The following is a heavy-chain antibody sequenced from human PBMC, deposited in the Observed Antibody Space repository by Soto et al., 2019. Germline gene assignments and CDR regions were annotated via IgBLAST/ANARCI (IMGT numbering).Heavy chain of an antibody. V-gene: IGHV3-66*01. J-gene: IGHJ4*02. Sequence: GGSLRLSCAVSGVFVSGSYMSWVRQAPGMGLEWVSIIHSGGTTFYADSVKGRFTISRDDSENILYLQMNSLRAEDTAVYFCKRAPTLTTIYDVWGPGTLVTVSS. CDR2: IHSGGTT. D-gene: IGHD3-16*01. CDR3: KRAPTLTTIYDV. CDR1: GVFVSGSY.